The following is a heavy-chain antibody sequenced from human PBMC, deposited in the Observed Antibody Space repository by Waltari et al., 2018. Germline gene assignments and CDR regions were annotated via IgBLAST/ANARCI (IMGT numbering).Heavy chain of an antibody. CDR1: GLSLTSYG. J-gene: IGHJ5*02. CDR2: IRDNGKT. Sequence: EVYMSESGGGLVQPGGSLRLSRAIPGLSLTSYGMSWVRQAPGKGLEWVADIRDNGKTHYADSVKGRFTISRDISKSMVYLEMMGLRNEDTAVYYCVGARETPWGQGTLVTVSS. CDR3: VGARETP. V-gene: IGHV3-23*01.